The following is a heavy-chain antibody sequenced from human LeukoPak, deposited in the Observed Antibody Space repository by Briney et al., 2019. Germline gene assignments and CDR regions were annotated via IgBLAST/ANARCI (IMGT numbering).Heavy chain of an antibody. V-gene: IGHV3-53*01. J-gene: IGHJ3*02. CDR3: ARDSGMDDAFDI. Sequence: GGALRLSCVASGFNFSDYYMSWIRLTPGKGLEWVSVIYSGGSTYYADSVKGRFTISRDNSKNTLYLQMNSLRAEDTAVYYCARDSGMDDAFDIWGQGTMVTVSS. D-gene: IGHD3-10*01. CDR2: IYSGGST. CDR1: GFNFSDYY.